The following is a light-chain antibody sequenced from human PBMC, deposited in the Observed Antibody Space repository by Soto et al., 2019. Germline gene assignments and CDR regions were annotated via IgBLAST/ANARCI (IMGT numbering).Light chain of an antibody. CDR1: QSVSSSS. CDR3: QKYGSSPYT. Sequence: EIVLTQSPGTLSLSPGERATLSCRASQSVSSSSLAWYQQKPGQAPRLLIYGASSRATGIPDRFSGSGSRTDFTPTISRLEPEVFAVFYCQKYGSSPYTFGQGTKLEIK. CDR2: GAS. V-gene: IGKV3-20*01. J-gene: IGKJ2*01.